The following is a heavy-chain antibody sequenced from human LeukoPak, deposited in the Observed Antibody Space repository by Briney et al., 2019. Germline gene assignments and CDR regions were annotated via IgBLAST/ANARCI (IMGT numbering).Heavy chain of an antibody. CDR1: GFTFSDYY. D-gene: IGHD3-22*01. CDR2: ISSSGSTI. Sequence: GGSLRLSCAASGFTFSDYYMSWIRQAPGKGLEWVSYISSSGSTIYYADSVKGRFTISRDNAKNSLYLQMNSLRAEDTAVYYCASRSPYDSSGAIDYWGQGTLVTVSS. V-gene: IGHV3-11*04. CDR3: ASRSPYDSSGAIDY. J-gene: IGHJ4*02.